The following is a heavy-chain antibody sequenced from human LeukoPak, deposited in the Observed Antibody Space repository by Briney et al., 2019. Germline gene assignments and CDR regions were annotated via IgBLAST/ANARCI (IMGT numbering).Heavy chain of an antibody. CDR1: GGFISSYY. CDR2: IYYSGIT. V-gene: IGHV4-59*01. J-gene: IGHJ3*02. D-gene: IGHD6-13*01. CDR3: ARGVRSRRSGNVFDI. Sequence: SETLSLTCTVSGGFISSYYWTWIRQAPGKGLEWIGYIYYSGITNYNPSLKSRVTMSVDTSNNQFSLKLTSVTAADTAVYFCARGVRSRRSGNVFDIWGQGTMVTVSS.